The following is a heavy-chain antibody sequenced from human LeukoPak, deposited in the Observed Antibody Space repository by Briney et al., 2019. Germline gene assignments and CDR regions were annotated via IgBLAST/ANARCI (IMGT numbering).Heavy chain of an antibody. CDR2: ISAYNGNT. CDR1: GYTFISYG. V-gene: IGHV1-18*04. J-gene: IGHJ5*02. D-gene: IGHD3-22*01. CDR3: ARDKRHTYYYDSSDYFRWFDP. Sequence: ASVKVSCKASGYTFISYGISWVRQAPGQGLEWMGRISAYNGNTDYAQKLQGRVTMTTDTSTSTAYMELRSLRSDDTAVYYCARDKRHTYYYDSSDYFRWFDPWGQGTLVTVSS.